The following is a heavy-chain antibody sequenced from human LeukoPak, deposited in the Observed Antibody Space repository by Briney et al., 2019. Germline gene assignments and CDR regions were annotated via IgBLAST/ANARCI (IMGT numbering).Heavy chain of an antibody. D-gene: IGHD3-16*02. CDR1: GGSISSYY. J-gene: IGHJ3*02. V-gene: IGHV4-4*07. Sequence: SETLSLTCTVSGGSISSYYWSWIRQPAGKGLEWIGRIYTSGSTNYNPSLKSRVTMSVDTSKNQFSLKLSSVTAADTAVYYCAREYGYYDYVWGSYRYIDAFDIWGQGTMVTVSS. CDR3: AREYGYYDYVWGSYRYIDAFDI. CDR2: IYTSGST.